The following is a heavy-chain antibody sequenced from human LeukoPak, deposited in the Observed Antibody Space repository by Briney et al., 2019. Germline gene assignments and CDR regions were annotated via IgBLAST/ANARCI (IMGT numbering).Heavy chain of an antibody. J-gene: IGHJ4*02. CDR3: AKDAVAGTWLHY. CDR1: GFTFGDCA. V-gene: IGHV3-43*02. CDR2: IRGDGRTT. D-gene: IGHD6-19*01. Sequence: GGSLRLSCAASGFTFGDCAMHWVRQAPGKGLEWVSLIRGDGRTTSYAGSVRGRFTISRDNSKNSLYLQMSSLRGEDTAMYYCAKDAVAGTWLHYWGQGTLVTVSS.